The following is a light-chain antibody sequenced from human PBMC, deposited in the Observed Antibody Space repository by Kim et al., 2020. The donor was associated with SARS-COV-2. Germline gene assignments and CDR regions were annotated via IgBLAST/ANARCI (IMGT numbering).Light chain of an antibody. Sequence: QSFTIACTGTSSDVGGYNSVSWYQQHPGNAPKLMIYGVSKRPSGISNRFSGSKSGNTASLTISGLQAEDEADYYCTSYTSSNDWVFGGGTKLTVL. CDR1: SSDVGGYNS. J-gene: IGLJ3*02. V-gene: IGLV2-14*04. CDR2: GVS. CDR3: TSYTSSNDWV.